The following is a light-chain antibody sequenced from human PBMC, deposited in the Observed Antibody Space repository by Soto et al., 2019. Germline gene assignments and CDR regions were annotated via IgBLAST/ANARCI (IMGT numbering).Light chain of an antibody. CDR1: QSVGRNY. Sequence: EIVLTQSPGTLSVSPGERATLSCRASQSVGRNYLAWYQRKPGQAPRLLIYGASSRATGLPDRFSGSGSGTDFTLTSSRLEPEDVAVYYCQQYASSPLTFGGGTKVETK. CDR3: QQYASSPLT. V-gene: IGKV3-20*01. J-gene: IGKJ4*02. CDR2: GAS.